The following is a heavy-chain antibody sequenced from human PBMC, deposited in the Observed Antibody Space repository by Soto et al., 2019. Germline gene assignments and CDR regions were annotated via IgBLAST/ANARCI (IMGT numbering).Heavy chain of an antibody. CDR2: IYYSGST. D-gene: IGHD4-17*01. V-gene: IGHV4-61*01. CDR3: ARDSSTVVTPGAYYGMDV. Sequence: SETLSLTCTVSGGSISSSSYYWSWIRQPPGKGLEWIGYIYYSGSTNYNPSLKSRVTISVDTSKNQFSLKLSSVTAADTAVYYCARDSSTVVTPGAYYGMDVWGQGTTVTVSS. J-gene: IGHJ6*02. CDR1: GGSISSSSYY.